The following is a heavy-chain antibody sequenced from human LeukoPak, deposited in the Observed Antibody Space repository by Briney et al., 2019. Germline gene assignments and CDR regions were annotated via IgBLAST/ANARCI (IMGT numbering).Heavy chain of an antibody. D-gene: IGHD3-10*01. CDR3: ARRLYGSGSYYFAY. Sequence: SETLSLTCTVSGGSISSSSYYWDWIRQPPGKGLEWIGSIYYSGSTYYNPSLKSRVTISVDTSKNQFSLKLSSVTAADTAVYYCARRLYGSGSYYFAYWGQGTLVTVPS. V-gene: IGHV4-39*01. CDR1: GGSISSSSYY. CDR2: IYYSGST. J-gene: IGHJ4*02.